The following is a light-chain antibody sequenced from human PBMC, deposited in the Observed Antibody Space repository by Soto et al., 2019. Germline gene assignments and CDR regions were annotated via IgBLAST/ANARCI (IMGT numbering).Light chain of an antibody. Sequence: QSVLTQPPSVSGAPGQRVTISCSGSRSDIGAGHDVHWYQQLPGTAPKLLIYGNTNRPSGVPDRFSASKSGTSASLAITGLQAEDVDDYYCQSYDSSLSGVVFGGGTKLTVL. J-gene: IGLJ3*02. CDR3: QSYDSSLSGVV. CDR1: RSDIGAGHD. V-gene: IGLV1-40*01. CDR2: GNT.